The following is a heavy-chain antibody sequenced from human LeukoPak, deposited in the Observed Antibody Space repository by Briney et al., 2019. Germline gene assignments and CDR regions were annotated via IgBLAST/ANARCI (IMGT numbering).Heavy chain of an antibody. CDR1: GFTFSSYA. V-gene: IGHV3-23*01. D-gene: IGHD4-17*01. J-gene: IGHJ4*02. Sequence: GGSLRLSCAASGFTFSSYAMSWVRQAPGKGLGWVSAISGSGGSTYYADSVKGRFTISRDNSKNTLYLQMNSLRAEDTAVYYCAKDRDGDYQKIDYWGQGTLVTVSS. CDR2: ISGSGGST. CDR3: AKDRDGDYQKIDY.